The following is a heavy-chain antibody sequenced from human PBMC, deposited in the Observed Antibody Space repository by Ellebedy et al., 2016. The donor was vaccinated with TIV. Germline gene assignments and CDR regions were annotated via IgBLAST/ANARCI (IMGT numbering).Heavy chain of an antibody. Sequence: PGGPLRLSCVASGFTFSSFSLNWVRQAPGKGLEWVSYIDGPSNNIQYAESVQGRFTISIDNAKKSLYLQMNSLTDEDTAVYYCARDHDWAFDYWGQGTVVTVSS. D-gene: IGHD3-9*01. J-gene: IGHJ4*02. CDR1: GFTFSSFS. CDR3: ARDHDWAFDY. V-gene: IGHV3-48*02. CDR2: IDGPSNNI.